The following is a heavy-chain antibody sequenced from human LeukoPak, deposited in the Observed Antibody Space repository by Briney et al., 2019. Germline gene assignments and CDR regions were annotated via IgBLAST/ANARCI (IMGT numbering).Heavy chain of an antibody. CDR2: IWYDGSNK. CDR3: ARDLGYSGYDYYYGMDA. D-gene: IGHD5-12*01. CDR1: GFTFSSYG. J-gene: IGHJ6*04. V-gene: IGHV3-33*01. Sequence: GGSLRLSCAASGFTFSSYGMHWVRQAPGKGLEWVAVIWYDGSNKYYADSVKGRFTISRDNSKNTLYLQMNSLRAEDTAVYYCARDLGYSGYDYYYGMDAWGKGNPGHRLL.